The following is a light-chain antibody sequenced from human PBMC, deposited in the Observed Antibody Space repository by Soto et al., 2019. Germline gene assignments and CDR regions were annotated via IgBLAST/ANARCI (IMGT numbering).Light chain of an antibody. V-gene: IGKV3-15*01. CDR1: QSVRSY. J-gene: IGKJ1*01. CDR3: QQYNSWPPWT. CDR2: EAS. Sequence: MVVTQSPDTLSVSLGERVTLSCRASQSVRSYLAWYQQKPGQAPRLLIYEASTRATGVPARFSGSGSGTEFTLTISSLQSEDFAVYYCQQYNSWPPWTFGQGTKVDSK.